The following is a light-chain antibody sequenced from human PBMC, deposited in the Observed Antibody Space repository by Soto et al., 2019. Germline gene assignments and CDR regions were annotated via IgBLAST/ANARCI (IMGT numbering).Light chain of an antibody. CDR2: SAS. Sequence: DIQVTQSPSSLSASVGDRVTITCRASRSISRYLNWYQQKPGKAPKLLIYSASSLQSGVPSRFSGSGSGSDFTLTINSLQPEDFATYYCQQLESYPSTFGGGTKVEIK. CDR3: QQLESYPST. J-gene: IGKJ4*01. CDR1: RSISRY. V-gene: IGKV1-39*01.